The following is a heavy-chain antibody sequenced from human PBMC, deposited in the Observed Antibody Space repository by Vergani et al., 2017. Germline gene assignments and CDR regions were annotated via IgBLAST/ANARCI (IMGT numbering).Heavy chain of an antibody. V-gene: IGHV1-18*04. D-gene: IGHD2-15*01. Sequence: QVQLVQSGAEVKKPGASVKVSCKAAGYTFTSYGISWVRQATGQGLEWMGWISAYNGNTNYAQKLQGRVTMTTDTSTSTAYMELRSLRSDDTAVYYCARDQYIVVVVAATVAFDIWGQGTMVTVSS. CDR1: GYTFTSYG. J-gene: IGHJ3*02. CDR2: ISAYNGNT. CDR3: ARDQYIVVVVAATVAFDI.